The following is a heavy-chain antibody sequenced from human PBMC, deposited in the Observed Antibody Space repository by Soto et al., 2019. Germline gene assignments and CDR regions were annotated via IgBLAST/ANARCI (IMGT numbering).Heavy chain of an antibody. V-gene: IGHV1-18*01. CDR1: GYTYTSYG. Sequence: ASVKVSCKASGYTYTSYGISWVRQSPEQGLEWMGWISAYNGNTNYAQKLQGRVTMTTDTSTSTAYMELRSLRSDDTAVYYCARDSSTRQNWFAPWGQGTLVTVSS. D-gene: IGHD2-2*01. CDR2: ISAYNGNT. J-gene: IGHJ5*02. CDR3: ARDSSTRQNWFAP.